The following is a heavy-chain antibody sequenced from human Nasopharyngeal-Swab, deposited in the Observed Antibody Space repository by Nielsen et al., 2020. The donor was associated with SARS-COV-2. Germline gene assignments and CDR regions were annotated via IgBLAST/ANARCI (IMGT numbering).Heavy chain of an antibody. D-gene: IGHD5-18*01. Sequence: LSLTCAASGFTFDDYAMHWVRQAPGKGLEWVSGISWNSGSIGYADSVKGRFTISRDNAKNSLYLQMNSLRAEDTAVYYCAKDYSYGYSDYYYYYMDVWGKGTTVTVSS. CDR1: GFTFDDYA. V-gene: IGHV3-9*01. CDR2: ISWNSGSI. CDR3: AKDYSYGYSDYYYYYMDV. J-gene: IGHJ6*03.